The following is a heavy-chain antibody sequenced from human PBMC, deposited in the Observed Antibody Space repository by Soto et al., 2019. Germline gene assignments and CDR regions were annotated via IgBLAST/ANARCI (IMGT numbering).Heavy chain of an antibody. CDR1: GYTFNNFG. D-gene: IGHD3-16*01. V-gene: IGHV1-18*01. CDR2: INIYNGET. Sequence: QGQLVQSGGEVKKPGASVKVSCKASGYTFNNFGIAWVRQAPGQGLEWMGWINIYNGETKYAQNVQGRVTLTRDTSATTAYMDLSSLRSDDTAVYYCARALWRRRWGSDYYDGMDLWGQGTAITVSS. J-gene: IGHJ6*02. CDR3: ARALWRRRWGSDYYDGMDL.